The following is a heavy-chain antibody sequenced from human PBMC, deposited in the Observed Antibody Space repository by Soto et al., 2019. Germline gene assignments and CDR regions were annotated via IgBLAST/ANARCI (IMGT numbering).Heavy chain of an antibody. V-gene: IGHV3-30-3*01. D-gene: IGHD3-10*01. J-gene: IGHJ4*02. Sequence: GGSLRLSCAASGFTFSSYAMHWVRQAPGKGLEWVAVISYDGSNKYYADSVKGRFTISRDNSKNTLYLQMNSLRAEDTAVYYCLDEATMGFYWGQGTLVTVSS. CDR1: GFTFSSYA. CDR2: ISYDGSNK. CDR3: LDEATMGFY.